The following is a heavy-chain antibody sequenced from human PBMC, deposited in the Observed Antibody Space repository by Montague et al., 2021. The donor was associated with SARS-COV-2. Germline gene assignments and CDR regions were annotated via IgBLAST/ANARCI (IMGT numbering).Heavy chain of an antibody. CDR2: MHFTGKT. Sequence: SETLSLTCSVSGDSITNHYWAWIRQPAGKGLEWIGRMHFTGKTNFSPFFSSRLTMSADTSKNQFSLKLTSVTAADTAIYFCARDRFDFGAGRQGTIDFWGQGTLVTVSS. CDR3: ARDRFDFGAGRQGTIDF. J-gene: IGHJ4*02. V-gene: IGHV4-4*07. D-gene: IGHD3-10*01. CDR1: GDSITNHY.